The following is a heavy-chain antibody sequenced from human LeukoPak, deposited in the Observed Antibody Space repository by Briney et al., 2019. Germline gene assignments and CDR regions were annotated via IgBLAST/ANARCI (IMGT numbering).Heavy chain of an antibody. V-gene: IGHV4-61*02. Sequence: PSETLSLTCTVSGGSISSSRYYWSWIRPPAGKGLEYVGRMSSSGDTNYNPPLKNRLTIFLDTSKNQFSLRLSSGTAADPAVYYCGNSARSWDVFDTWGQGTVGTVSS. CDR2: MSSSGDT. D-gene: IGHD6-13*01. CDR3: GNSARSWDVFDT. J-gene: IGHJ3*02. CDR1: GGSISSSRYY.